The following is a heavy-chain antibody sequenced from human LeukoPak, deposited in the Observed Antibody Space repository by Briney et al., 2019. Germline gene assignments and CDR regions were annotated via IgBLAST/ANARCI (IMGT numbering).Heavy chain of an antibody. D-gene: IGHD1-26*01. V-gene: IGHV3-15*01. J-gene: IGHJ4*03. Sequence: PGGSLRLSCAASGFTVSSNYMSWVRQAPGKGLEWVGRIKSKPAGGSTDYAAPIKGRFTISRDDSKNTLYLQVNSLKVEDTAVYYCTTDLKESGSDTTTSFQYWGQGTLVTVSS. CDR1: GFTVSSNY. CDR3: TTDLKESGSDTTTSFQY. CDR2: IKSKPAGGST.